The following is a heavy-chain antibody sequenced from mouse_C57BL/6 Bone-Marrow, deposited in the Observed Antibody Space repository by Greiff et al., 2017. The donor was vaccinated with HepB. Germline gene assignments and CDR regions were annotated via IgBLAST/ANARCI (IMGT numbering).Heavy chain of an antibody. CDR3: ARDTMMVKGVWYFDY. Sequence: EVKLVESGGGLVKPGGSLKLSCAASGFTFSSYAMSWVRQTPEKRLEWVATISDGGSYTYYPDNVKGRFTISRDNAKNNPYLQMGHLKSEDTAMYYCARDTMMVKGVWYFDYWGQGTTLTVSS. J-gene: IGHJ2*01. V-gene: IGHV5-4*01. CDR1: GFTFSSYA. D-gene: IGHD2-3*01. CDR2: ISDGGSYT.